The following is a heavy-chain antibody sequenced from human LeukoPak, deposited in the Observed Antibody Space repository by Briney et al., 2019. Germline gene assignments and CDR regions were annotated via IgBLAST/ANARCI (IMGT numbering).Heavy chain of an antibody. J-gene: IGHJ5*02. CDR1: GGSISSYY. V-gene: IGHV4-59*01. Sequence: SETLSLTCTVSGGSISSYYWSWIRQPPGKGLEWIGYIYYSGSTNYNPSLKSRVTISVDTSKNQFSLKLSSVTAADTAVYYCARDPSRSCAGGNCFSSWGQGTLVTVSS. D-gene: IGHD2-15*01. CDR3: ARDPSRSCAGGNCFSS. CDR2: IYYSGST.